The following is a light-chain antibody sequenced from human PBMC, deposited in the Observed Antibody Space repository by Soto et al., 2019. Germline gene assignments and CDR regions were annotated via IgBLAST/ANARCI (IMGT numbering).Light chain of an antibody. J-gene: IGKJ2*01. CDR3: YQYGSTPQVT. V-gene: IGKV3-20*01. CDR1: QSVSSSY. CDR2: GAS. Sequence: EIVLTQSPGTLSLSPGERATLSCRASQSVSSSYLAWYQQKPGQAPRLLIYGASSRATGIPDRFSGSGSGTDFSLTISRLEPDDFAVYYCYQYGSTPQVTFGQGTKLEIK.